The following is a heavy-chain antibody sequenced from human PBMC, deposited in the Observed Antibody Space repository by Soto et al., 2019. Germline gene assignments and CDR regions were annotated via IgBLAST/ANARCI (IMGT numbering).Heavy chain of an antibody. CDR2: IHHSGGT. V-gene: IGHV4-4*02. Sequence: QVQLQESGPGLVKPSGTLSLSCAVSGGSVSNNNWWSRVRQSPGNGLEWIGEIHHSGGTSYNPSLESRATLSVDKSKNELSLRLNYVTAADTAVYYCTKNSAYALDYWGLGILVTVSS. CDR3: TKNSAYALDY. CDR1: GGSVSNNNW. D-gene: IGHD5-12*01. J-gene: IGHJ4*02.